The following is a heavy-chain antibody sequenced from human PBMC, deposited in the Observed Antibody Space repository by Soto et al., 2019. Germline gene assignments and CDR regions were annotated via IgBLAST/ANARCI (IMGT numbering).Heavy chain of an antibody. Sequence: GASVKVSCKASGYTFTSYGISWVRQAPGQGLEWMGWISAYNGNTNYAQKLRGRVTMTTDTSTSTAYMELRSLRSDDTAVYYCARAPPYYYDSSGYYYAIDYWGQGTLVTVSS. CDR2: ISAYNGNT. J-gene: IGHJ4*02. CDR1: GYTFTSYG. V-gene: IGHV1-18*04. D-gene: IGHD3-22*01. CDR3: ARAPPYYYDSSGYYYAIDY.